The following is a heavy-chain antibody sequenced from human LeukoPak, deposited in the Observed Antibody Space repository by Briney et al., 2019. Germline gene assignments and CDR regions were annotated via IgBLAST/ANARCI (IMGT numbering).Heavy chain of an antibody. CDR2: ISCSGCTI. J-gene: IGHJ4*02. Sequence: GGSLRLSCVASGFTFSDYYMSWLRQAPGKGLEWVSYISCSGCTIYYADAVKSGFTISRDNAKSSLYLQMNGLRAEDTGVYYCARKGDIVVVPAANWGQGTLVTVSS. V-gene: IGHV3-11*01. CDR3: ARKGDIVVVPAAN. D-gene: IGHD2-2*01. CDR1: GFTFSDYY.